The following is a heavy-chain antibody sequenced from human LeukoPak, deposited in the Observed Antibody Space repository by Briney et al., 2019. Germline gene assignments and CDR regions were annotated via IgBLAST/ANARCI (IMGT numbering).Heavy chain of an antibody. Sequence: SVKVSCKASGGTFSSYAISWVRQAPGQGLEWMGGIIPIFGTANYAQKFRGRVTITADKSTRTAYMELSSLRSEDTAVYYCARDQYYYDSSGYYYLGYWGQGTLVTVSS. V-gene: IGHV1-69*06. J-gene: IGHJ4*02. CDR3: ARDQYYYDSSGYYYLGY. D-gene: IGHD3-22*01. CDR1: GGTFSSYA. CDR2: IIPIFGTA.